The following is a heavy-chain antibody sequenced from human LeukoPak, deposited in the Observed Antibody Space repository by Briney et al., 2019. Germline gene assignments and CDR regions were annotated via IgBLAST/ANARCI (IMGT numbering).Heavy chain of an antibody. D-gene: IGHD3-10*01. V-gene: IGHV3-30-3*01. Sequence: GGSLRLSCAASGFTFSSYAMHWVRQAPGKGLEWVAVISYDGSNKYYADSVKGRFTISRDNSKNTLYLQMNNLRAEDTAVYYCARGTSGRNVGNFDYWGQGTLVTVSS. CDR3: ARGTSGRNVGNFDY. CDR2: ISYDGSNK. J-gene: IGHJ4*02. CDR1: GFTFSSYA.